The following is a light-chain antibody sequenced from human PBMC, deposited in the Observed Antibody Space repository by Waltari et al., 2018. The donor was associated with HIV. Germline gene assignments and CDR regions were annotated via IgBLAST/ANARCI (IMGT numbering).Light chain of an antibody. V-gene: IGKV1-5*03. J-gene: IGKJ5*01. CDR1: QSICSS. CDR2: KAS. CDR3: QQY. Sequence: DIQLTQSPSTPSASVGDSVTITCRASQSICSSLAWYQQKSGKAPTFLIDKASSLESGVPSRFSGSGSGTEFTLTISSLQPDDFATYYCQQYFGQGTRLEIK.